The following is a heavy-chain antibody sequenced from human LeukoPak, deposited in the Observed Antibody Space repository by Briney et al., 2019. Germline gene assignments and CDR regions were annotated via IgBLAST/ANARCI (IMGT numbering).Heavy chain of an antibody. Sequence: SETLSLTCTVSGGSISSYYWSWIRQPAGKGLEWIGRIYTSGSTNYNPSLKSRVTMSVDTSKNQFSLKLSSVTAADTAVYYCAKSVTAAGTYAFDIWGQGTVVTVSS. D-gene: IGHD6-13*01. V-gene: IGHV4-4*07. CDR1: GGSISSYY. CDR3: AKSVTAAGTYAFDI. CDR2: IYTSGST. J-gene: IGHJ3*02.